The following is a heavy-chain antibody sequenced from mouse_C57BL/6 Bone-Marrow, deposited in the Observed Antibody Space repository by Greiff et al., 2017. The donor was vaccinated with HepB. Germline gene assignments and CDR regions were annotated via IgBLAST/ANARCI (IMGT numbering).Heavy chain of an antibody. CDR1: GFTFSSYA. Sequence: DVMLVESGGGLVKPGGSLKLSCAASGFTFSSYAMSWVRQTPEKRLEWVATISDGGSYTYYPDNVKGRFTISRDNAKNNRYLQMSHLKSEDTAMYYCARARLTTVVATDWYFDVWGTGTTVTVSS. CDR3: ARARLTTVVATDWYFDV. D-gene: IGHD1-1*01. J-gene: IGHJ1*03. V-gene: IGHV5-4*03. CDR2: ISDGGSYT.